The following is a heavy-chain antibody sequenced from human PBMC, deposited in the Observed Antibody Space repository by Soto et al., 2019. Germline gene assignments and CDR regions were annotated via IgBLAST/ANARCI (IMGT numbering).Heavy chain of an antibody. CDR2: MNPNSGNT. Sequence: ASVKVSCKASGYTFTSYDINWVRQATGQGLEWMGWMNPNSGNTGYAQKFQGRVTMTRNTSISTVYMELSSLRSEDTAVYYCARGLLSRHLAPFDYWGQGTLVTVSS. J-gene: IGHJ4*02. V-gene: IGHV1-8*01. CDR3: ARGLLSRHLAPFDY. CDR1: GYTFTSYD. D-gene: IGHD2-21*01.